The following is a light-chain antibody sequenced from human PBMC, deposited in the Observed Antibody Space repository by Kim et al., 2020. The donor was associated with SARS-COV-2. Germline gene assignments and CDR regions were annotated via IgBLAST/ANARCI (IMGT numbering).Light chain of an antibody. V-gene: IGLV1-44*01. Sequence: RVTISCSGSSSNIGSNTVTWYQQLPGTAPKLLIYSNNQRPSGVPDRFSGSKSGTSASLAISGLQSEDEADYYCAAWDDSLNGVVFGGGTQLTVL. CDR1: SSNIGSNT. J-gene: IGLJ2*01. CDR2: SNN. CDR3: AAWDDSLNGVV.